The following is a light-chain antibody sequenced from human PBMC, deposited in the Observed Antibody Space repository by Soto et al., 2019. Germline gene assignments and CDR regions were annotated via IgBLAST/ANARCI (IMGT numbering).Light chain of an antibody. Sequence: EIVMTQSPATLSVSPGERASLSCRASQSVSSNLAWYQQKPGQAPRLLIYGSSTRATGIPTRFSGSRSGTEFTLTISRLQSEDFAVYYCQQYNAWPPWTFGQGTKVAIK. CDR3: QQYNAWPPWT. J-gene: IGKJ1*01. CDR1: QSVSSN. V-gene: IGKV3-15*01. CDR2: GSS.